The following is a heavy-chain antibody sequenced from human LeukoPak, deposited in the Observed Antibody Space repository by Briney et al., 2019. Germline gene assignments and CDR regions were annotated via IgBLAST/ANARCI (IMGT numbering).Heavy chain of an antibody. J-gene: IGHJ4*02. CDR1: GGTFSSYA. V-gene: IGHV1-69*01. CDR3: ARDALRGYSYGLTIDC. Sequence: SVKVSCKASGGTFSSYATSWVRQAPGQGLEWMGGIIPIFGTANYAQKFQGRVTITADESTSTAYMELSSLRSEDTAVYYCARDALRGYSYGLTIDCWGQGTLVTVSS. CDR2: IIPIFGTA. D-gene: IGHD5-18*01.